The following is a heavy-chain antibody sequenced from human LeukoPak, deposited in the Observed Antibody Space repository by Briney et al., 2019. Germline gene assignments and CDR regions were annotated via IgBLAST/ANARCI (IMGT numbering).Heavy chain of an antibody. CDR3: ARGGFDGSGSYPDWFDP. CDR1: GYTFTSYD. J-gene: IGHJ5*02. Sequence: ASVKVSCKASGYTFTSYDINWVRQATGQGLEWMGWMNPDSGNTGYAQKFQGRVTMTRNTSISTAHMELSSLRSEDTAVYYCARGGFDGSGSYPDWFDPWGQGTLVTVSS. V-gene: IGHV1-8*01. D-gene: IGHD3-10*01. CDR2: MNPDSGNT.